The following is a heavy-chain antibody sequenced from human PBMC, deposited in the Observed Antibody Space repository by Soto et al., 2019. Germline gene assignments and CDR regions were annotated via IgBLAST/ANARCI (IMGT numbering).Heavy chain of an antibody. J-gene: IGHJ6*02. CDR1: GYTFTNYG. CDR3: ARFLGYDFWSGSPYYYGMDV. V-gene: IGHV1-18*04. CDR2: ISAYNGNT. Sequence: ASEKVSCKAPGYTFTNYGISWVRQAPGQGLEWMGWISAYNGNTNSAQKLQGRVTMTTDTSTSTAYMELRSLRSDDTAVYYCARFLGYDFWSGSPYYYGMDVWGQGTTVTVSS. D-gene: IGHD3-3*01.